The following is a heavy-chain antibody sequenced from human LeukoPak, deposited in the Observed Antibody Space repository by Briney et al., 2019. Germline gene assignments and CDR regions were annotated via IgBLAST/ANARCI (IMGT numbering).Heavy chain of an antibody. CDR3: ASRERDDYGDYDAFDI. Sequence: PSETLSLTCTVSGGSISSSSYFWGWIRQPPGKGLEWIGSIYYSGSPYYNPSLKSRVTISVDTSKNQFSLRLSSVTAADTAVYYCASRERDDYGDYDAFDIWGQGTMVTVSS. CDR2: IYYSGSP. CDR1: GGSISSSSYF. J-gene: IGHJ3*02. D-gene: IGHD4-17*01. V-gene: IGHV4-39*01.